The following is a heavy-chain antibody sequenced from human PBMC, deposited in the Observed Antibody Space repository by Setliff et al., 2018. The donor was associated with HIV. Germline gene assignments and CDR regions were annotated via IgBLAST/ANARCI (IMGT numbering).Heavy chain of an antibody. D-gene: IGHD1-1*01. CDR1: GGTFNGHA. CDR3: ARGHGGTHRAYYYYYMDV. CDR2: IIPIFGTT. V-gene: IGHV1-69*06. J-gene: IGHJ6*03. Sequence: SVKVSCKASGGTFNGHAISWVRQAPGQGLEWMGRIIPIFGTTDYAQKLQGRVTITADKSTSTAYMELSSLRSEDTAVYYCARGHGGTHRAYYYYYMDVWGKGTTVTAP.